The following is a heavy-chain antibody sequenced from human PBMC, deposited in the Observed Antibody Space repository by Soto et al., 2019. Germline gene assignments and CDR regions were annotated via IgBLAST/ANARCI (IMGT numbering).Heavy chain of an antibody. V-gene: IGHV3-30*19. CDR3: AKGLGIFGVAD. CDR2: ISHDGAKT. J-gene: IGHJ4*02. Sequence: QVQLVESGGGVVQPGRSLRLSCVVSGFTFTRQVMHLARQAPGKWLEGVSAISHDGAKTYSADSVKGRFTISRDNSKNSLVLHMSRIRPDDTAVYYCAKGLGIFGVADWGQGTQVTVS. CDR1: GFTFTRQV. D-gene: IGHD3-3*01.